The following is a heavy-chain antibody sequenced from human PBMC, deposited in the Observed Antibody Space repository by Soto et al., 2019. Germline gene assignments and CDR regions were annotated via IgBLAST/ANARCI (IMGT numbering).Heavy chain of an antibody. CDR2: IYWDDDK. Sequence: SGPTLVKPTQTLTLTCTFSGFSLSTSGVGVGWIRQPPGKALEWLALIYWDDDKRYSPSLKSRLTITKDTSKNQVVLTMTNMDPVDTATYYCAHLPGPDDSLNWFDPWGQGTLVTVSS. V-gene: IGHV2-5*02. D-gene: IGHD2-15*01. CDR1: GFSLSTSGVG. J-gene: IGHJ5*02. CDR3: AHLPGPDDSLNWFDP.